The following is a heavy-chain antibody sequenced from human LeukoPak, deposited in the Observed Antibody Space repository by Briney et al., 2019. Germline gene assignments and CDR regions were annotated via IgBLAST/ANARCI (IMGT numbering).Heavy chain of an antibody. D-gene: IGHD6-13*01. V-gene: IGHV4-39*07. CDR3: ARGGYSSRFHYYMDV. CDR1: GGSISSSSYY. CDR2: INHSGST. Sequence: PSETLSLTCTVSGGSISSSSYYWGWIRQPPGKGLEWIGEINHSGSTNYNPSLKSRVTISVDTSKNQFSLKLSSVTAADTAVYYCARGGYSSRFHYYMDVWGKGTTVTVSS. J-gene: IGHJ6*03.